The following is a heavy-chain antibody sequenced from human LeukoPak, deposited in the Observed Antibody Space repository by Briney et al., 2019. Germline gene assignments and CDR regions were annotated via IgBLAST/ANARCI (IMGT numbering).Heavy chain of an antibody. CDR3: ARHLDGYNGFDP. D-gene: IGHD5-24*01. J-gene: IGHJ5*02. V-gene: IGHV4-39*01. Sequence: SETLSLTCTVSGGSISGSSYYWGWIRQPPGKDLEWIGSIYYSGSTYYNPSLKSRVTISVDTSKNQFSLKLSSVTAADTAVYYCARHLDGYNGFDPWRQGTLVTVSS. CDR2: IYYSGST. CDR1: GGSISGSSYY.